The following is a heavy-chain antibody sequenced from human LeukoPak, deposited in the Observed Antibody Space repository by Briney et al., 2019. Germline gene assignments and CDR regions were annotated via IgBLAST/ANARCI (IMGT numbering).Heavy chain of an antibody. D-gene: IGHD2-2*01. CDR1: GFTFSDYW. CDR2: IKQDGSEK. Sequence: GGSLRLSCAASGFTFSDYWMSWVRQAPGKGLEWVANIKQDGSEKYYVDSVKGRFIISRDNAKNSLYLQMNSLRAEDTAVYYCARDPYCGSDSCYYLYWGQGTPVTVSS. J-gene: IGHJ4*02. CDR3: ARDPYCGSDSCYYLY. V-gene: IGHV3-7*01.